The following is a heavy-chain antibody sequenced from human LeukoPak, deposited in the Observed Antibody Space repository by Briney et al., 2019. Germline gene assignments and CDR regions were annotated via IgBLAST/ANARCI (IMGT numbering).Heavy chain of an antibody. CDR2: INSDGSST. V-gene: IGHV3-74*01. CDR1: GLTFSNYW. Sequence: GGSLRLSFAASGLTFSNYWMHWVGQTPGKGLLWVSRINSDGSSTSYADSVKGRFTISRDNAKNTLYLQMNSLRAEDTAVYYCAQIAVAGTTDIGYWGQGTLVTVSS. J-gene: IGHJ4*02. D-gene: IGHD6-19*01. CDR3: AQIAVAGTTDIGY.